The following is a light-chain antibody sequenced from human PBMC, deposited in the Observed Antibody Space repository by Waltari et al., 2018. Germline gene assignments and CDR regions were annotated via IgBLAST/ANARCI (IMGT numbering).Light chain of an antibody. CDR3: QQYYGYPLT. CDR1: QGISNY. V-gene: IGKV1-8*01. CDR2: DAS. J-gene: IGKJ3*01. Sequence: AIQITQSPSSLSASTEDKVTITCRASQGISNYLAWYKQKPGKAPTLLIYDASTLQRGVPSRFSGSGSGTDFTLTISCLQSEDFATFYCQQYYGYPLTFGPGTKVDVK.